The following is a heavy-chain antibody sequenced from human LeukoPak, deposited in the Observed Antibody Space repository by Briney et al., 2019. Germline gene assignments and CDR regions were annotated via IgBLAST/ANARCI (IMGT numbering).Heavy chain of an antibody. CDR2: MSGSGGRT. V-gene: IGHV3-23*01. Sequence: GGSLRLSCAASGVTLSIPARCSGCQAPGKGLEWVSGMSGSGGRTYYADSVKGRFTISRDNSIKTQYLQMNSLRVENALVHVCAKHQDPSDWVGHDAFDIWGQGTMVTVSS. CDR3: AKHQDPSDWVGHDAFDI. CDR1: GVTLSIPA. J-gene: IGHJ3*02. D-gene: IGHD3-9*01.